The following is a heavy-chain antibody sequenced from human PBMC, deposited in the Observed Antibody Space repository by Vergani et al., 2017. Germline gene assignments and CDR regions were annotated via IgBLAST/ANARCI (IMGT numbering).Heavy chain of an antibody. J-gene: IGHJ6*02. CDR3: ARASKYCSGGSCYQDSGDYYYYYGMDV. CDR1: GGTFSSYA. V-gene: IGHV1-69*04. CDR2: IIPILGIA. Sequence: QVQLVQSGAEVKKPGSSVKVSCKASGGTFSSYAISWVRQAPGQGLEWMGRIIPILGIANYAQKFQGRVTITADKSTSTAYMELSSLRSEDTAVYYCARASKYCSGGSCYQDSGDYYYYYGMDVWGQGTTVTVSS. D-gene: IGHD2-15*01.